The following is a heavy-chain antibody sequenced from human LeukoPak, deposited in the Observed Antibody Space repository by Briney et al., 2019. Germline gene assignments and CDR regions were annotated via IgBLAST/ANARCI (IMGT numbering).Heavy chain of an antibody. CDR2: INSNGGST. CDR3: AREGSYGESDY. Sequence: GGSLRLSCAASGFTFSSYGMHWVRQAPGKGLEYVSAINSNGGSTYYANSVKGRFTISRDNSKNTLYLQMGSPRAEDMAVYYCAREGSYGESDYWGQGTLVTVSS. CDR1: GFTFSSYG. V-gene: IGHV3-64*01. D-gene: IGHD5-18*01. J-gene: IGHJ4*02.